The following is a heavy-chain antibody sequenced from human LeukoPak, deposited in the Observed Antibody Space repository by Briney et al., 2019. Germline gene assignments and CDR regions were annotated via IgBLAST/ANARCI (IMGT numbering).Heavy chain of an antibody. V-gene: IGHV1-69*05. Sequence: SVKVSCKASGGTFSSYAISWVRQAPGQGLEWMGGIIPIFGTANYAQKFQGRVTITTDESTSTAYMELSSLRSDDTAVYYCARSRGVKYWVDYWGQGTLVTVSS. CDR1: GGTFSSYA. D-gene: IGHD3-10*01. CDR3: ARSRGVKYWVDY. J-gene: IGHJ4*02. CDR2: IIPIFGTA.